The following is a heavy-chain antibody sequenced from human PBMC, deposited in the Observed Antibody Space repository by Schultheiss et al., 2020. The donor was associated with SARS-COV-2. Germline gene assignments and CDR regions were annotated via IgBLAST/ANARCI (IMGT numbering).Heavy chain of an antibody. CDR3: ARDSYWLRYFDY. CDR1: GYTFTSYG. Sequence: ASVKVSCKASGYTFTSYGISWVRQAPGQGLEWMGIINPSGGSTSYAQKFQGRVTMTRDTSTSTVYMELSSLRSEDTAVYYCARDSYWLRYFDYWGQGTLVSVAS. V-gene: IGHV1-46*01. D-gene: IGHD2-15*01. J-gene: IGHJ4*02. CDR2: INPSGGST.